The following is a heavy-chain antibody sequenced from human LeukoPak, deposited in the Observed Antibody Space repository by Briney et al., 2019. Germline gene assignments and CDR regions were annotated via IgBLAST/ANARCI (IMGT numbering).Heavy chain of an antibody. D-gene: IGHD3-22*01. CDR1: GFTFSSYW. J-gene: IGHJ1*01. Sequence: GGSLRLSCAASGFTFSSYWMHWVRQAPGKGLVWVSRIKSDGSTNYADSVKGRFTISRDNAKNTLSLQTNGLRAEDTGVYYCARAPSEIGGYYPEYFRHWGQGTLVTVSS. CDR3: ARAPSEIGGYYPEYFRH. CDR2: IKSDGST. V-gene: IGHV3-74*01.